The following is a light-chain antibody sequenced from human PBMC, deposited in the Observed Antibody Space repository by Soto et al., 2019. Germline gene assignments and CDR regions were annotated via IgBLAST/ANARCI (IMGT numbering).Light chain of an antibody. J-gene: IGKJ1*01. Sequence: DIQMTQSPCTLSASEGERVTISCRASQSVSIWLAWYQQKPGRAPKLLIYKSSILESGVPSRFSGSGSGTEFTLTISSLQPDDFATYYCQQFNTSPWTVGQGTKV. CDR1: QSVSIW. CDR2: KSS. V-gene: IGKV1-5*03. CDR3: QQFNTSPWT.